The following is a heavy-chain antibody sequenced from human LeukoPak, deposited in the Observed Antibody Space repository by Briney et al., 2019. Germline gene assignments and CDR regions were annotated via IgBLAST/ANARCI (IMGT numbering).Heavy chain of an antibody. D-gene: IGHD5-18*01. V-gene: IGHV2-5*01. CDR1: GLSLSTSGVV. CDR3: AHRGGYSYGRPFDY. CDR2: IYWNDDK. J-gene: IGHJ4*02. Sequence: SGPTLTKPTQTRTLTCTCSGLSLSTSGVVVGWIPQPPEKALEWRALIYWNDDKRYSPSLKSRLTITKDTSKNQVVLTMTNMDPVDTATYYCAHRGGYSYGRPFDYWGQGTLVTASS.